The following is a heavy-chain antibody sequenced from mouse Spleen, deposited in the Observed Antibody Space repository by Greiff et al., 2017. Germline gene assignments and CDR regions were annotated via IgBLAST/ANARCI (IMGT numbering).Heavy chain of an antibody. V-gene: IGHV5-15*01. CDR3: ARGNYYGSSYDAMDY. CDR1: GFTFSDYG. CDR2: ISNLAYSI. J-gene: IGHJ4*01. D-gene: IGHD1-1*01. Sequence: EVKLMESGGGLVKPGGSLKLSCAASGFTFSDYGMAWVRQAPGKGPEWVAFISNLAYSIYYADTVTGRFTISRENAKNTLYLEMSSLRSEDTAMYYCARGNYYGSSYDAMDYWGQGTSVTVSS.